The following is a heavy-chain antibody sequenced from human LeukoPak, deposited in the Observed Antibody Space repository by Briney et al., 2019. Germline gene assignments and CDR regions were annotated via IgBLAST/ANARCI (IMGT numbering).Heavy chain of an antibody. CDR1: GGSISSGGYS. CDR2: IYHSGST. CDR3: ARARYCSSTSCYPSRINWFDP. D-gene: IGHD2-2*01. J-gene: IGHJ5*02. V-gene: IGHV4-30-2*01. Sequence: PSETLSLTCAVSGGSISSGGYSWSWIRQPPGKGLEWIGYIYHSGSTYYNPSLKSRVTIPVDRSKNQFSLKLSSVTAADTAVYYCARARYCSSTSCYPSRINWFDPWGQGTLVTVSS.